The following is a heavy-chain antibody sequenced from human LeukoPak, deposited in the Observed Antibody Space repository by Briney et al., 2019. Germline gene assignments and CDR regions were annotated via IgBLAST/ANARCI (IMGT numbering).Heavy chain of an antibody. CDR3: AKGGISSSGLGD. J-gene: IGHJ4*02. Sequence: GGSLRLSCAASGFIFCISDMTWVRHAPGKGLDWFASITNDGDFTYYAGSVKGRFTISRDNSKSTLSLEMNRLGAEDTAVYYCAKGGISSSGLGDWGQGTLVTVSS. CDR1: GFIFCISD. D-gene: IGHD6-25*01. CDR2: ITNDGDFT. V-gene: IGHV3-23*01.